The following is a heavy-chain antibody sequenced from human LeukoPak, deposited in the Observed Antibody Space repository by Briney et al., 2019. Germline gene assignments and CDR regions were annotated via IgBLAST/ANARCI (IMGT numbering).Heavy chain of an antibody. CDR3: ARFPDTYYFDY. Sequence: GGSLRLSCAASGFTFSSYSMNWVRQAPGKGLEWVSSISSSSSYIYYADSVKGRFTISRDNAKNSLYLQMNSLRAEDTAVYYCARFPDTYYFDYWGQGTLVTASS. D-gene: IGHD3-16*01. J-gene: IGHJ4*02. CDR2: ISSSSSYI. V-gene: IGHV3-21*01. CDR1: GFTFSSYS.